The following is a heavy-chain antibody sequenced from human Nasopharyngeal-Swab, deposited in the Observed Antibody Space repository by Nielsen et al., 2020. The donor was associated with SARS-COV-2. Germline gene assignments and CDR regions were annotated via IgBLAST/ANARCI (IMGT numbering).Heavy chain of an antibody. Sequence: ASVKVPCKASGYTFINHDINWVRQSTGQGLEWMGWMTPNSGNTGYAQKFQGRVTMTRNTSTRTAYLELRSLRSEDTAVYYCARGGSSLGANLEDPWGQGTLVIVSS. D-gene: IGHD3-10*01. CDR1: GYTFINHD. V-gene: IGHV1-8*01. CDR3: ARGGSSLGANLEDP. J-gene: IGHJ5*02. CDR2: MTPNSGNT.